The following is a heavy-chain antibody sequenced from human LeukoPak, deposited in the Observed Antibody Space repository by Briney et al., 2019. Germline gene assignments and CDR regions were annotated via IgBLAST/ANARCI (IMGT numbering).Heavy chain of an antibody. D-gene: IGHD3-10*01. CDR3: ARDWIGYVDY. CDR2: ISYDGSNK. Sequence: PGGSLRLSCAASGFTFSSYAMHWVRQAPVKGLEWVAVISYDGSNKYYADSVKGRFTISRDNSKNTLYLQMNSLRAEDTAVYYCARDWIGYVDYWGQGTLVTVSS. V-gene: IGHV3-30-3*01. J-gene: IGHJ4*02. CDR1: GFTFSSYA.